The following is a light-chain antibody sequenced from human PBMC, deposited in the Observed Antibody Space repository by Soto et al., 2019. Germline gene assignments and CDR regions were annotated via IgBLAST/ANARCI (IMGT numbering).Light chain of an antibody. CDR1: QSVSSR. Sequence: EIVMTQSPATLSVSPGERATLSCRASQSVSSRLAWYQQKRGQAPRLLVYDASTRATGIPARFSGSGSGTEFNLTISRLEPEDFAVYYCQQYGRSPLTFGPGTKVDIK. CDR2: DAS. V-gene: IGKV3-15*01. CDR3: QQYGRSPLT. J-gene: IGKJ3*01.